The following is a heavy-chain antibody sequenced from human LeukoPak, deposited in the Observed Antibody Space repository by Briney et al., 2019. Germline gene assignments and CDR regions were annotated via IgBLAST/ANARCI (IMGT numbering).Heavy chain of an antibody. CDR3: ARGLGYCSGGSCLRGSAFDI. V-gene: IGHV3-7*01. J-gene: IGHJ3*02. Sequence: YPEGSLRLSCAASGFTFSSYWMSWVRQAPGKGLEWVANIKQDGSEKYYVDSVKGRFTISRDNAKNSLYLQMNSLRAEDTAVYYCARGLGYCSGGSCLRGSAFDIWGQGTMVTVSS. D-gene: IGHD2-15*01. CDR2: IKQDGSEK. CDR1: GFTFSSYW.